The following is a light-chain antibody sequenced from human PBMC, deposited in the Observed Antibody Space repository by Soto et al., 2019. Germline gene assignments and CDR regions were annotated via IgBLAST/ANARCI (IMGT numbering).Light chain of an antibody. CDR3: SSYTTSNTRQIV. J-gene: IGLJ1*01. Sequence: QSVLTPPASGSSSPGQSITISCTGTSSDVGGYNYVSWYQHHPGKAPKLIIYDVTNRPSGVSNPFSGSKSGNTASLTISGLQPEDEADYYCSSYTTSNTRQIVFGTGTKVTVL. CDR1: SSDVGGYNY. CDR2: DVT. V-gene: IGLV2-14*03.